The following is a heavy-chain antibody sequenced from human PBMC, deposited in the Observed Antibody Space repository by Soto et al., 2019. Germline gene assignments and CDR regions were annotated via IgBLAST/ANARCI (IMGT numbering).Heavy chain of an antibody. Sequence: GGSLRLSCAASGFTFSSYSMNWVRQAPGKGLEWVSSISSSSSYIYYADSVKGRFTTSRDNAKNSLYLQMNSLRAEDTAVYYCARGVDTAMAPSYYYYYYYMDVWGKGTTVTVSS. CDR3: ARGVDTAMAPSYYYYYYYMDV. V-gene: IGHV3-21*01. D-gene: IGHD5-18*01. CDR1: GFTFSSYS. CDR2: ISSSSSYI. J-gene: IGHJ6*03.